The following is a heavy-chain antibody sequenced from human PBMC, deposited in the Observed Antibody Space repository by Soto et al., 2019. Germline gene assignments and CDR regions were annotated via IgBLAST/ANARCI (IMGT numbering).Heavy chain of an antibody. CDR3: ARDLGWYSSGCLDY. J-gene: IGHJ4*02. V-gene: IGHV3-11*01. Sequence: QVQLVESGGGLVKPGGSLRLSCAASGFTFSDYYMNWIRQAPGKGLECISYISSSGGTMYYADSVKGRFTISRDNAKNSLYLQMNSLRAEDTAVYYCARDLGWYSSGCLDYWGQGTLVTVSS. CDR1: GFTFSDYY. D-gene: IGHD6-19*01. CDR2: ISSSGGTM.